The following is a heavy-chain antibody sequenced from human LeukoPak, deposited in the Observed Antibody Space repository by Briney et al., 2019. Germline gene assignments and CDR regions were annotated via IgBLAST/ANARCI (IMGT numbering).Heavy chain of an antibody. CDR2: IYYSGST. V-gene: IGHV4-59*11. CDR3: ARETVGATGFDY. J-gene: IGHJ4*02. D-gene: IGHD1-26*01. Sequence: SETLSLTCTVSGGSISSHYGSWIRQPPGKGLEWIGYIYYSGSTNYNPSLKSRVTISVDTSKNQFSLKLSSVTAADTAVYYCARETVGATGFDYWGQGTLVTVSS. CDR1: GGSISSHY.